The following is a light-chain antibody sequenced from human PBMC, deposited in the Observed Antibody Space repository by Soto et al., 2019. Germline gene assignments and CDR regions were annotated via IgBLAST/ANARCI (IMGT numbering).Light chain of an antibody. V-gene: IGKV1-9*01. J-gene: IGKJ3*01. Sequence: DIQLIQSPSFLSASVGDRVTITCRASQGIATSLAWYQQKPGKAPNLLIYAASTLQRGVPSRFSGSGSGTEFTLTISSRQPEDFATYYCQQLNAYPPVSFGPGTRVDIK. CDR3: QQLNAYPPVS. CDR2: AAS. CDR1: QGIATS.